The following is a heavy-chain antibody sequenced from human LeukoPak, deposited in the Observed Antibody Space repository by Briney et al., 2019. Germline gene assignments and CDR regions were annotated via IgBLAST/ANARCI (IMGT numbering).Heavy chain of an antibody. CDR3: ARVPVKRVYQLLSIHPYYFDY. CDR1: GFTFSSYS. CDR2: ISSSSSYI. V-gene: IGHV3-21*01. Sequence: GGSLRLSCAASGFTFSSYSMNWVRQAPGKGLEWVSSISSSSSYIYYADSVKGRFTISRDNAKNTLYLQMNSLRAEDTAVYYCARVPVKRVYQLLSIHPYYFDYWGQGTLVTVSS. J-gene: IGHJ4*02. D-gene: IGHD2-2*01.